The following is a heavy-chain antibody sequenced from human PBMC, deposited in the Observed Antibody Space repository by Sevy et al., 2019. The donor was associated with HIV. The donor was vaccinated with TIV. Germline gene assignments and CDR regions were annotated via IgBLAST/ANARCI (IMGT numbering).Heavy chain of an antibody. CDR2: ISSAGSNK. J-gene: IGHJ4*02. CDR1: GVTFSSHA. V-gene: IGHV3-30-3*01. Sequence: GGSLRLSCAASGVTFSSHAMHWVRQAPGKRLEWVAVISSAGSNKYYADSVKGRFTISRDNPKNTLYLQMTSLRPEDTAVYYCTRDAGYSIAWSPSDYWGQGNLVTVSS. CDR3: TRDAGYSIAWSPSDY. D-gene: IGHD6-19*01.